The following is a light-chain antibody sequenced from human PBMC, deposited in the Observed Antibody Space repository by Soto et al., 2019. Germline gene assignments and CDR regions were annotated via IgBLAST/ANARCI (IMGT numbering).Light chain of an antibody. V-gene: IGLV2-23*01. CDR2: EGT. CDR1: SSDVGAYNL. Sequence: QSVLTQPASVSGSPEQSITISCTGTSSDVGAYNLVSWYQQLPGKAPRLIIHEGTKRPSGISHRFSGSKSDNTASLTISGLRAEDEAHYHCCSYAGSRTFVFGGGTK. J-gene: IGLJ2*01. CDR3: CSYAGSRTFV.